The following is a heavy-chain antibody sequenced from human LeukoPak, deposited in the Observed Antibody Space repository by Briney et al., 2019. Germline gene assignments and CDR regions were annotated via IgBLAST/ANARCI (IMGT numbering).Heavy chain of an antibody. CDR1: GYTFTGYY. CDR3: ARALPSGWWTPYYYYYYMDV. CDR2: MNPNSGNT. D-gene: IGHD6-19*01. J-gene: IGHJ6*03. Sequence: ASVKVSCKASGYTFTGYYMHWVRQAPGQGLEWMGWMNPNSGNTGYAQKFQGRVTITRNTSISTAYMELSSLRSEDTAVYYCARALPSGWWTPYYYYYYMDVWGKGTTVTVSS. V-gene: IGHV1-8*03.